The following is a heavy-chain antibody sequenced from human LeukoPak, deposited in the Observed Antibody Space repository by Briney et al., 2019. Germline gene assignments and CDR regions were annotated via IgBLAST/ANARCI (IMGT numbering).Heavy chain of an antibody. J-gene: IGHJ5*02. CDR3: VRVVVVSATLKDWFDP. Sequence: SETLSLTCAVSNGSISSTNWWSWVRQSPGKGLEYIGEIYHSGTTNYNPSLKSRATISLDKSKNHFSLKLTSVTAADTAVYYCVRVVVVSATLKDWFDPWGQGILVTVSS. D-gene: IGHD2-15*01. V-gene: IGHV4-4*02. CDR1: NGSISSTNW. CDR2: IYHSGTT.